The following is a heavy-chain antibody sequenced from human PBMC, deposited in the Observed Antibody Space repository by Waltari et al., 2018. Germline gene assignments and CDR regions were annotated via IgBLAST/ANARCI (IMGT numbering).Heavy chain of an antibody. CDR3: ARDQWFGFDI. J-gene: IGHJ3*02. D-gene: IGHD3-22*01. CDR2: IKTDGAEE. Sequence: EVQLVESGGDLVQRGGSLRPSCAASGFTLSNYWMSWVRQAPGKGPEWMANIKTDGAEEYYVDSVRGRFTISRDNAKNLLFLQMNSLRPEDTAVYYCARDQWFGFDIWGQGTMVTVSS. V-gene: IGHV3-7*01. CDR1: GFTLSNYW.